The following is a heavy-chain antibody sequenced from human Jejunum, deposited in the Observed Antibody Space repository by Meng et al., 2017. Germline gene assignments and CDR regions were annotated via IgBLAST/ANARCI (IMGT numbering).Heavy chain of an antibody. CDR2: ISGAVQNT. V-gene: IGHV3-23*01. J-gene: IGHJ4*02. D-gene: IGHD5-18*01. CDR1: GFTFDNYA. Sequence: GESLKISCAASGFTFDNYAMSWVRQAPGKGLEWVSGISGAVQNTNYAGSVQGRFTISRDNSKNTLYLQMNSLRVEDTAVYYCAKMALWIQLANFDSWGQGTLVTVSS. CDR3: AKMALWIQLANFDS.